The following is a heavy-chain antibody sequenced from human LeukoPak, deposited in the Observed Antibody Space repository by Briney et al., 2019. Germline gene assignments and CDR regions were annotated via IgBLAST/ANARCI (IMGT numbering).Heavy chain of an antibody. D-gene: IGHD1-1*01. CDR2: ITLDGSDS. CDR3: TTENWYVFEN. V-gene: IGHV3-7*04. Sequence: PGGSLRLSCAASGFTFDDYGMSWVRQAPGKGLEWVATITLDGSDSYYVDSVKGRFTVSRDNAKNSLYLQMNSLRVEDTAVFYCTTENWYVFENWGQGSLVTVSS. J-gene: IGHJ4*02. CDR1: GFTFDDYG.